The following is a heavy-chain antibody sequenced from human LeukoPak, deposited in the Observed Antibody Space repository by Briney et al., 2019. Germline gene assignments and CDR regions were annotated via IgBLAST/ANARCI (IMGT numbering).Heavy chain of an antibody. CDR2: LDPEDGET. Sequence: SVKVSCKVSGYTLTELSMHWVRQAPGKGLEWMGGLDPEDGETIYAQKFQGRVTMTEDTSTDTAYMELSSLRSEDTAVYYCATNQGYSYGWGYYYYYGMDVWGQGTTVTVSS. V-gene: IGHV1-24*01. J-gene: IGHJ6*02. CDR3: ATNQGYSYGWGYYYYYGMDV. D-gene: IGHD5-18*01. CDR1: GYTLTELS.